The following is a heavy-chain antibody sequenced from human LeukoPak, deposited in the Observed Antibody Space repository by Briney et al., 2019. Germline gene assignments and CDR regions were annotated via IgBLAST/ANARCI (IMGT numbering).Heavy chain of an antibody. CDR3: ARGLPGTQVTTWPRIMDV. J-gene: IGHJ6*04. D-gene: IGHD4-17*01. Sequence: GASVKVSCKASGYTFTRYATNWVRQAPGQGLEWMGWINTNTGNPTYAQGFTGRFVFSLDTSVSTAYLQISSLKAEDTAVYYCARGLPGTQVTTWPRIMDVWGKGTTVTVSS. V-gene: IGHV7-4-1*02. CDR1: GYTFTRYA. CDR2: INTNTGNP.